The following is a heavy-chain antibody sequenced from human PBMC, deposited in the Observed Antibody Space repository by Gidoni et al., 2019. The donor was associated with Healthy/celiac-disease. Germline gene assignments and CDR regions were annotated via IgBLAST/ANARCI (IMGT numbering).Heavy chain of an antibody. CDR1: GGSFSCYY. Sequence: QVQLQQWGAGLLQPSETLSLTCAVYGGSFSCYYWSWIRQPPGKGLEWIGEINHSGSTNYNPSLKSRVTISVDTSKNQFSLKLSSVTAADTAVYYCARGRYNWIIAAGGGFDPWGQGTLVTVSS. CDR2: INHSGST. CDR3: ARGRYNWIIAAGGGFDP. D-gene: IGHD6-13*01. J-gene: IGHJ5*02. V-gene: IGHV4-34*01.